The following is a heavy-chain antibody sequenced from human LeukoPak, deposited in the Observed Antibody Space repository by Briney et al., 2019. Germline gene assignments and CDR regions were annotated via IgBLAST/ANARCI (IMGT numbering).Heavy chain of an antibody. CDR1: GGSFSGYY. J-gene: IGHJ4*02. CDR3: ARGGDSSGYYYFDY. D-gene: IGHD3-22*01. V-gene: IGHV4-34*01. Sequence: PSETLSLTCAVYGGSFSGYYWSWIRQPPGKGLEWIGEINHSGSTNYNPSLKSRVTISVDTSKNQFSLKLSSVTAADTAVYYCARGGDSSGYYYFDYWGQGTLVTVSS. CDR2: INHSGST.